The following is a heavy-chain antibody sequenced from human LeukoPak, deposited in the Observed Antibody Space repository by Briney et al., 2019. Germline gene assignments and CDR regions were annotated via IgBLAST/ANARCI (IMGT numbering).Heavy chain of an antibody. V-gene: IGHV3-23*01. J-gene: IGHJ6*02. CDR1: GFTFSSYA. Sequence: GGSLRLSCAASGFTFSSYAMGWVRQAPGKGLEWVSTIGSSGDSTYYAGSVKGRFTISRDSSNDTLYLQMNSLRAEDTAVYYCARDRSSSWYYYGIDVWGQGTTVTVSS. CDR3: ARDRSSSWYYYGIDV. D-gene: IGHD6-13*01. CDR2: IGSSGDST.